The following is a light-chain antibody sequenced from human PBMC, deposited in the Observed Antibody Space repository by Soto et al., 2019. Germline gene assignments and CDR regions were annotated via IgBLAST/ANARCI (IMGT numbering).Light chain of an antibody. Sequence: QSVLTQPPSASGSPGQSVTISCTGTSSDVGGYNYVSWYQQHPGKAPKLMIYEVSKRPSGVPDRFSGSKSGNTASLTVSGLQAEDEADYYCSSYAGSNNLVVFGGGTKLTVX. CDR2: EVS. J-gene: IGLJ2*01. V-gene: IGLV2-8*01. CDR3: SSYAGSNNLVV. CDR1: SSDVGGYNY.